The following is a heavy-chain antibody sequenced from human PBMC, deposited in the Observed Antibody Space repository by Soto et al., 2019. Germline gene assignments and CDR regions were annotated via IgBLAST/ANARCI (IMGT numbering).Heavy chain of an antibody. Sequence: GGSLRLSCAASGFTLSDYTIHGVRQAPGKGLEWVAVISYDGRNKYYVDSVKGRFTISRDNSKNTLYLQMNGLRVEDTAVYYCGSSDSQGAIDYWGQGTLVTVSS. D-gene: IGHD5-18*01. CDR1: GFTLSDYT. V-gene: IGHV3-30*04. CDR3: GSSDSQGAIDY. J-gene: IGHJ4*02. CDR2: ISYDGRNK.